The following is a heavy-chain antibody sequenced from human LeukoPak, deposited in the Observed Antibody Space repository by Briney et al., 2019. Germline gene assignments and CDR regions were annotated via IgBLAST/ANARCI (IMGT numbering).Heavy chain of an antibody. CDR2: TYYRSKWYN. CDR3: ARGSDSSSWLPHY. J-gene: IGHJ4*02. CDR1: GDSVSSNSAA. D-gene: IGHD6-13*01. V-gene: IGHV6-1*01. Sequence: SQTLSLTCAISGDSVSSNSAAWHWLRQSPSRGLEWLGRTYYRSKWYNDYAVSVKSRITINPDTSKNQFSLQLNSVTPEDTAVYYCARGSDSSSWLPHYWGQGTLVTVSS.